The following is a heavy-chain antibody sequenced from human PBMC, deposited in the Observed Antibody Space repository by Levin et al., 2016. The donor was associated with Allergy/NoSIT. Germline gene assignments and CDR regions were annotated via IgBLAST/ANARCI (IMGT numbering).Heavy chain of an antibody. CDR3: ARRTITPGGFDI. CDR1: GGSISSSGYF. V-gene: IGHV4-39*01. CDR2: NYSSGSI. D-gene: IGHD5-24*01. J-gene: IGHJ3*02. Sequence: GSLRLSCTVSGGSISSSGYFWGWIRQPPGKGLEWIGNNYSSGSISYNPSLKSRGTISIDTSKTQLSLKLNSVTAADTAVYYCARRTITPGGFDIWGHGTMVTVSS.